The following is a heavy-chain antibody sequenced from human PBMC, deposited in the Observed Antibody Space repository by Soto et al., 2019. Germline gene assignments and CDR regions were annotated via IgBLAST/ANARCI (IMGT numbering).Heavy chain of an antibody. J-gene: IGHJ6*03. CDR3: ARRPSYCSSTSCYEDYYYYYMDV. Sequence: GSLRLSCAASGFTFSSYSMNWVRQAPGKGLEWVSYISSSSSTIYYADSVKGRFTISRDNAKNSLYLQMNSLRAEDTAVYYCARRPSYCSSTSCYEDYYYYYMDVWGKGTTVTVSS. D-gene: IGHD2-2*01. CDR2: ISSSSSTI. CDR1: GFTFSSYS. V-gene: IGHV3-48*01.